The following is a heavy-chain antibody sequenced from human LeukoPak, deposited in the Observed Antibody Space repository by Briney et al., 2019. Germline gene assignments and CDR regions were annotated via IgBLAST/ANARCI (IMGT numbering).Heavy chain of an antibody. V-gene: IGHV1-18*01. CDR3: ARDLAGDIVVVPAAQSFDY. J-gene: IGHJ4*02. CDR1: GYTFTSYG. CDR2: ISAYNGNT. D-gene: IGHD2-2*01. Sequence: GASVKVSCKASGYTFTSYGISWVRQAPGQGLEWMGWISAYNGNTNYAQKLQGRVTKTTDTSTSTAYMELRSLRSDDTAVYYCARDLAGDIVVVPAAQSFDYWGQGTLVTVSS.